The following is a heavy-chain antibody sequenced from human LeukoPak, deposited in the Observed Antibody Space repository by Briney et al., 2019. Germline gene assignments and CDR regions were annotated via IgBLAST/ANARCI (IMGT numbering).Heavy chain of an antibody. J-gene: IGHJ4*02. V-gene: IGHV3-48*03. Sequence: GGSLRLSCAASGFTFSRYEMNRVRQAPGKGLEWVSYISRSGDTIYFADSVKGRFTISRDNAKNSLYLQMSSLRAEDTAVCYCARDYASDYWGQGTLVTVSS. CDR1: GFTFSRYE. CDR2: ISRSGDTI. CDR3: ARDYASDY. D-gene: IGHD3-10*01.